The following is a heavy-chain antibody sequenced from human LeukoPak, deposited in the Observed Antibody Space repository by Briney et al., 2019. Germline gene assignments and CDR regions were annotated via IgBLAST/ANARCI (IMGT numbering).Heavy chain of an antibody. V-gene: IGHV4-59*08. CDR3: ARQRDCSGGSCYGIWFDP. Sequence: SETLSLTCTVSGGSISSYYWSWIRQPPGKGLEWIGYIYYSGSTNYNPSLKSRVTISVDTSKNQFSLKLSSVTAADTAVYYCARQRDCSGGSCYGIWFDPWGQGTLVTVSS. J-gene: IGHJ5*02. CDR2: IYYSGST. D-gene: IGHD2-15*01. CDR1: GGSISSYY.